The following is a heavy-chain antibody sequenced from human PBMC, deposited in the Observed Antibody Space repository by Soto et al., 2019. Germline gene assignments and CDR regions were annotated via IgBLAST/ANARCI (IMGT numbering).Heavy chain of an antibody. Sequence: SETLSLTCTVSGGSISSSSYYWGWIRQPPGKGLEWIGSIYYSGSTYYNPSLKSRVTISVDTSKNQFSLKLSSVTAADTAVYYCATSNCFDPWGQETLFTVSS. CDR3: ATSNCFDP. J-gene: IGHJ5*02. CDR2: IYYSGST. CDR1: GGSISSSSYY. V-gene: IGHV4-39*01.